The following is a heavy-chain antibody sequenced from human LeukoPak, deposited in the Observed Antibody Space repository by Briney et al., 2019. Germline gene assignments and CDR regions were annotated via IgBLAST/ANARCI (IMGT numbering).Heavy chain of an antibody. V-gene: IGHV3-9*01. D-gene: IGHD3-22*01. Sequence: GGSLRLSCAASGFTFDDYAMHWVRQAPGKGLEWVSGISWNSGSIGYADSVKGRFTISRDNAKNSLYLQMNSLRAEDTALYYCAKGHYDSSGLGAFDTWGQGTMVTVSS. CDR2: ISWNSGSI. J-gene: IGHJ3*02. CDR1: GFTFDDYA. CDR3: AKGHYDSSGLGAFDT.